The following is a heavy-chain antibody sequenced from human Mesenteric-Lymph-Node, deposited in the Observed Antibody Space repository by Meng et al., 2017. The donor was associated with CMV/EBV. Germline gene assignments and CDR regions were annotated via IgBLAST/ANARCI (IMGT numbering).Heavy chain of an antibody. CDR3: ARDGSGSYGYYFDY. J-gene: IGHJ4*02. CDR2: IYYSGST. V-gene: IGHV4-59*01. Sequence: CNVSGGSLSGYYWSWIRQSPGKGLEWIGYIYYSGSTNYNPSLKSRVTISVDASKNQFSLKLSSVTAADTAVYFCARDGSGSYGYYFDYWGLGTLVTVSS. CDR1: GGSLSGYY. D-gene: IGHD1-26*01.